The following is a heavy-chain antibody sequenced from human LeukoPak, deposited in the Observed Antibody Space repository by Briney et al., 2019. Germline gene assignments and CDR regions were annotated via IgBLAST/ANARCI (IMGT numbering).Heavy chain of an antibody. CDR3: ARDRSGYTFDD. J-gene: IGHJ4*02. V-gene: IGHV1-69*04. CDR1: GGTFSSYA. Sequence: SVKVSCKASGGTFSSYAISWVRQAPGQGLEWMGRIIPILGIANYAQKFQGRVTITADKSTSTAYMELSSLRSEDTAVYYCARDRSGYTFDDWGQGTLVTVSS. CDR2: IIPILGIA. D-gene: IGHD5-18*01.